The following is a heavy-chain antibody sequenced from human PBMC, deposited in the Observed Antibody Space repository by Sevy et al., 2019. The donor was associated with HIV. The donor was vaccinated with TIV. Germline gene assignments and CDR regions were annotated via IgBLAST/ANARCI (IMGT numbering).Heavy chain of an antibody. CDR1: GFTFSNYA. D-gene: IGHD2-2*01. CDR3: AREGCSKPHDY. CDR2: FFFGCGKL. V-gene: IGHV3-23*01. J-gene: IGHJ4*02. Sequence: GGSLKLSCAASGFTFSNYAMSWVRQAPGKGLEWVSTFFFGCGKLNYADSVKGRFTISRDNSKNTLYLQMNSLRAEDTALYYCAREGCSKPHDYWGQGTLVTVSS.